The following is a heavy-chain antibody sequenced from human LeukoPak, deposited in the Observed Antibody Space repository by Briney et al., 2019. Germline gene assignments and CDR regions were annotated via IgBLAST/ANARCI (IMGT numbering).Heavy chain of an antibody. D-gene: IGHD1-14*01. Sequence: PSETLSLTCTVSGYSISSNYNWAWIRQPPGKGLEWIGSIYHSGSTNYNPSLKGRVTISVDTSKNQSSLKLSSVTAADTAVYYCARDIHVPRIREPYFDIWGEGTLVTVSS. J-gene: IGHJ3*02. CDR1: GYSISSNYN. CDR3: ARDIHVPRIREPYFDI. CDR2: IYHSGST. V-gene: IGHV4-38-2*02.